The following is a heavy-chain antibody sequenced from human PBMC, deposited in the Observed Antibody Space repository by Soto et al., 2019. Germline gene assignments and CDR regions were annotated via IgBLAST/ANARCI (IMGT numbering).Heavy chain of an antibody. V-gene: IGHV3-23*01. CDR1: GFTFSSYA. CDR2: ISGSGCST. J-gene: IGHJ4*02. CDR3: AKFFSVTTVTYSRDY. D-gene: IGHD4-17*01. Sequence: PGGSLRLSCAASGFTFSSYAMSWVRLAPGKGLEWVSAISGSGCSTYYADSVKGRFTISRDNSKNTLYLQMNSLRAEDTAVYYCAKFFSVTTVTYSRDYWGQGTLVTVSS.